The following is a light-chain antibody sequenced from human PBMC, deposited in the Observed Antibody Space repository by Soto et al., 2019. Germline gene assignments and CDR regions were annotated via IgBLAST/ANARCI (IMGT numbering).Light chain of an antibody. V-gene: IGKV3-11*01. J-gene: IGKJ1*01. Sequence: EIALTQSPATLSLSPWESATLSCRASQSVSTYLAWYQQKPGQAPRLLIYDASNRATGIPARFYGSGSGTDFTLTISRLEPEDFAMYYCQQYGSSRWTFAQGTKVDIK. CDR2: DAS. CDR1: QSVSTY. CDR3: QQYGSSRWT.